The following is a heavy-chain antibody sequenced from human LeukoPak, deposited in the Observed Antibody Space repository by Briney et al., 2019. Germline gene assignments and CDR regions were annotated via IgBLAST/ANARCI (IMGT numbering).Heavy chain of an antibody. CDR1: GFTFSSYA. CDR3: ARDHGGGLDH. CDR2: ISYDGSNK. V-gene: IGHV3-30-3*01. Sequence: GGSLRLSCAASGFTFSSYAIHWVRQAPGKGLEWVAVISYDGSNKYYADSVKGRFTISRDNSKNTLYLQMNSLRAEDTAVYYCARDHGGGLDHWGQGTLVTVSS. J-gene: IGHJ4*02. D-gene: IGHD3-16*01.